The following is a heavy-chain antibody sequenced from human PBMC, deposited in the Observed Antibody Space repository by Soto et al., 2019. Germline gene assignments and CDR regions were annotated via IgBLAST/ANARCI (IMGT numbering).Heavy chain of an antibody. CDR3: ARHLEMADWYYGMDV. CDR2: IYTGDSDT. CDR1: GYSFTSYW. Sequence: GESLKISCKGSGYSFTSYWIGWVRQMPGKGLEWMGIIYTGDSDTRYSPSFQGQVTISADKSISTAYLQWSSLKASDTAMYYCARHLEMADWYYGMDVWGQGTTVTVSS. D-gene: IGHD3-3*01. J-gene: IGHJ6*02. V-gene: IGHV5-51*01.